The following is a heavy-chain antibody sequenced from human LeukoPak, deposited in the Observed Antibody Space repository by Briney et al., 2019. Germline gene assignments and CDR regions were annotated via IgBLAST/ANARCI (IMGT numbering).Heavy chain of an antibody. V-gene: IGHV3-53*05. CDR2: IYSGGST. Sequence: GGSLRLFCAASGFTVSSNYMSWVRQAPGKGLEWVSVIYSGGSTYYADSVKGRFTISRDNSKNTLYLQMNSLRAEDTAIYYCAKVSPINPSGYLDYWGQGTLVTVSS. J-gene: IGHJ4*02. CDR3: AKVSPINPSGYLDY. CDR1: GFTVSSNY. D-gene: IGHD3-3*01.